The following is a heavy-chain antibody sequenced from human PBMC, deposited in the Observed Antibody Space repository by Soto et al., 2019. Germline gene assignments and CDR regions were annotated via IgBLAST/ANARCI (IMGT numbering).Heavy chain of an antibody. CDR2: IYYSGST. V-gene: IGHV4-31*03. CDR1: VGSISSGGYY. CDR3: AHSLRSFYYFGLDV. J-gene: IGHJ6*02. D-gene: IGHD3-10*01. Sequence: SETLSLTCTVSVGSISSGGYYWSWIRQHPVKGLEWIGYIYYSGSTYYNPSLESRVTISVDTSKNQFSLKLTSVTAADTAVYYCAHSLRSFYYFGLDVWGQGTTVTVSS.